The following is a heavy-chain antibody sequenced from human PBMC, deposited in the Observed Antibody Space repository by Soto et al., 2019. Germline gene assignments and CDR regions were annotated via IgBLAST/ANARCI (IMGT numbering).Heavy chain of an antibody. J-gene: IGHJ6*02. D-gene: IGHD3-3*01. CDR1: GYTFTSYY. CDR3: AGAQNDFWSGYFRRYYYYGMDV. CDR2: INPSGGST. V-gene: IGHV1-46*01. Sequence: VSVKGSWKASGYTFTSYYMHWVRQAPGQGLEWMGIINPSGGSTSDAQKFQGRVTMTRDTSTSTVYMELSSLRSEDTAVYYCAGAQNDFWSGYFRRYYYYGMDVWGQGTTVTVSS.